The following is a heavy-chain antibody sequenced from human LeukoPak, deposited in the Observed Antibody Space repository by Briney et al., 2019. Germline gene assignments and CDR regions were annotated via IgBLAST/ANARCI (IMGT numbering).Heavy chain of an antibody. Sequence: SVKVSCKTSGGTFSSSAITWVRQAPGQGLEWMGRIIPVLNITSYAQKFQGRVTITANTSTSTVYMELSSLRSEETAVYYCARDQGLTAPPPYGLDVWGQGTTVTVSS. CDR1: GGTFSSSA. D-gene: IGHD4/OR15-4a*01. J-gene: IGHJ6*02. CDR3: ARDQGLTAPPPYGLDV. V-gene: IGHV1-69*04. CDR2: IIPVLNIT.